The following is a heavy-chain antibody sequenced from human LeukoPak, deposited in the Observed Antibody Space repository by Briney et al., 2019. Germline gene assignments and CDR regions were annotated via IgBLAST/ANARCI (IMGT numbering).Heavy chain of an antibody. CDR1: GGSFSGYY. V-gene: IGHV4-34*01. D-gene: IGHD6-13*01. CDR2: INHSGST. Sequence: SETLSLTCAVYGGSFSGYYWSWIRQPPGKGLEWIGEINHSGSTNYNPSLKSRVTISVDTSKYQFSLKLSSVTAADTAVYYCARGWVSSSRRDINWFDPWGQGTLVTVSS. CDR3: ARGWVSSSRRDINWFDP. J-gene: IGHJ5*02.